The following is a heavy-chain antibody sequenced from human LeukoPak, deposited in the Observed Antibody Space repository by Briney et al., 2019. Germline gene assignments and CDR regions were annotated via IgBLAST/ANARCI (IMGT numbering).Heavy chain of an antibody. CDR2: INPSGGST. CDR1: GYTFTSYY. V-gene: IGHV1-46*03. Sequence: ASVKVSCKASGYTFTSYYMHWVRQAPGQGLEWMGIINPSGGSTSYAQKFQGRVTMTRDTSTSTVYMELSSLRSEDTAVYYRARGSHIVVVPAAKSLDYWGQGTLVTVSS. CDR3: ARGSHIVVVPAAKSLDY. J-gene: IGHJ4*02. D-gene: IGHD2-2*01.